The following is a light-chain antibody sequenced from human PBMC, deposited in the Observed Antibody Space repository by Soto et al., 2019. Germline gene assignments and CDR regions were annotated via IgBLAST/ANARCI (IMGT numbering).Light chain of an antibody. V-gene: IGKV3-11*01. CDR3: QQRHMWPIT. Sequence: EVVLTQSPVTLSLSQGERATLSCRASQSFRGLLAWYQQKPGQAPRLLIYDAYNRATGIPPRFSGSGSGTDFTLTISSREPEDSTVYYCQQRHMWPITFGQGTRLEIK. CDR2: DAY. CDR1: QSFRGL. J-gene: IGKJ5*01.